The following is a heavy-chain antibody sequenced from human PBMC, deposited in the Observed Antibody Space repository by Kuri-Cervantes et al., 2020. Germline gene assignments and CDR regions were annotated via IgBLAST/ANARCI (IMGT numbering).Heavy chain of an antibody. CDR3: AREMTQNWGSLYFQHYYYYGMDV. J-gene: IGHJ6*02. Sequence: SETLSLTCTVSGYSISSGYYWGWIRQPPGKGLEWIGSIYHSGSTYYNPSLKSRVTISVGTSKNQFSLKLSSVTAADTAVYYCAREMTQNWGSLYFQHYYYYGMDVWGQGTTVTVSS. CDR2: IYHSGST. D-gene: IGHD7-27*01. CDR1: GYSISSGYY. V-gene: IGHV4-38-2*02.